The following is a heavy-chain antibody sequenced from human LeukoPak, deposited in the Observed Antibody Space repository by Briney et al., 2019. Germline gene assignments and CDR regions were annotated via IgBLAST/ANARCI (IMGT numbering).Heavy chain of an antibody. CDR3: ASATYYDFWSGYYPFDY. CDR1: GFTFSDYY. D-gene: IGHD3-3*01. Sequence: PGGSLRLSCAASGFTFSDYYMSWIRQAPGKGLEWVSYISSSGSTIYYADSVKGRFTISRDNAKNSLYLQMNSLRAEDTAVYYCASATYYDFWSGYYPFDYWGQGTLVTVSS. CDR2: ISSSGSTI. V-gene: IGHV3-11*04. J-gene: IGHJ4*02.